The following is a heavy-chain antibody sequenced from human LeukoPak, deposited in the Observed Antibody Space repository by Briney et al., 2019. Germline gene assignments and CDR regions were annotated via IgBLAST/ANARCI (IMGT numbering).Heavy chain of an antibody. V-gene: IGHV3-11*04. CDR2: ISSSGSTT. D-gene: IGHD1-26*01. Sequence: GGSLRLSCAASGFTFSDFYMSWIRQAPGKGLEWVSYISSSGSTTYYADSVKGRFTISRDNAKNSLYLQMNSLRAEDTAVYYCARDGEVGATSFDYWGQGTLVTVSS. CDR1: GFTFSDFY. J-gene: IGHJ4*02. CDR3: ARDGEVGATSFDY.